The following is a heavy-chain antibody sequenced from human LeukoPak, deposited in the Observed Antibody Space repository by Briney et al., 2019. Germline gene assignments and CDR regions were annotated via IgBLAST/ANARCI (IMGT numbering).Heavy chain of an antibody. CDR2: LSGSGITT. CDR1: GFTFSNSA. Sequence: GGSLRLSCAASGFTFSNSAMSWVRQAPGKGLEWVSTLSGSGITTYYADSVTGRLTISRDNSKNTLYLQMNSLRAEDTAVYYCAKGIYSSGWSYFDYWGHGTLVTVSS. D-gene: IGHD6-19*01. CDR3: AKGIYSSGWSYFDY. J-gene: IGHJ4*01. V-gene: IGHV3-23*01.